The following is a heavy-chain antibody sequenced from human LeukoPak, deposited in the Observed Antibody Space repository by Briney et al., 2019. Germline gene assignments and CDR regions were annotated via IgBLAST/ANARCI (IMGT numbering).Heavy chain of an antibody. CDR1: GFTFSTYA. Sequence: GGSLRLSCAVPGFTFSTYAVNSVRQAPGKGLECVSTISVSGSGGSTFYADSAKGRFTISRDNSKNTLYLQMSSLRAEDTAVYYCAKDRGRYHDSSGYYWGYYFDSWGQGILVTVST. CDR2: ISVSGSGGST. V-gene: IGHV3-23*01. D-gene: IGHD3-22*01. J-gene: IGHJ4*02. CDR3: AKDRGRYHDSSGYYWGYYFDS.